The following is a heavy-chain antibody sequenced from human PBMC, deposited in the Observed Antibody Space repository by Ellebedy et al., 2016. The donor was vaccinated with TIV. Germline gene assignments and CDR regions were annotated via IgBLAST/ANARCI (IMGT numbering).Heavy chain of an antibody. CDR2: ISSEENNK. Sequence: PGGSLRLSCAASAFTFSSYAMHRVRQAPGKGLEWVAVISSEENNKYYADSVKGRFTISRDNSKNTLYLQMNSLRAEDTAVYYCAREIRRYFDYWGQGTLVTVSS. V-gene: IGHV3-30*04. CDR3: AREIRRYFDY. J-gene: IGHJ4*02. CDR1: AFTFSSYA. D-gene: IGHD3-10*01.